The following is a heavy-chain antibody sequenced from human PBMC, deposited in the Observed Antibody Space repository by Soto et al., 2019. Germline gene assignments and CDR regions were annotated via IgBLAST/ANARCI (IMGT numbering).Heavy chain of an antibody. CDR3: ATSRVYTPRLEDHFDI. J-gene: IGHJ3*02. CDR1: GYSFPTYW. V-gene: IGHV5-51*01. CDR2: IYPGDSDS. Sequence: GESLKISCKGSGYSFPTYWLAWVRQTPGRGLEYMGIIYPGDSDSRYSPAFQGQVTISADKSINTAYLQWTSLKASDTAIYYCATSRVYTPRLEDHFDIWGQGTMVTVSS. D-gene: IGHD2-8*01.